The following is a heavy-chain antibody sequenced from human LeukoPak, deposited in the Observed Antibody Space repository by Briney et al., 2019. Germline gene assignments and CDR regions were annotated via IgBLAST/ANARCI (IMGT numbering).Heavy chain of an antibody. Sequence: ASVKVSCNASGGTFSSYAISWVRQAPGQGLEWRGGIIPIFGTANYAQKFQGRVTITADESTSTAYMELSSLRSEDTAVYYCARGPFTYYDILTGWSKNYYYYGMDVWGKGTTVTVSS. D-gene: IGHD3-9*01. V-gene: IGHV1-69*13. J-gene: IGHJ6*04. CDR3: ARGPFTYYDILTGWSKNYYYYGMDV. CDR1: GGTFSSYA. CDR2: IIPIFGTA.